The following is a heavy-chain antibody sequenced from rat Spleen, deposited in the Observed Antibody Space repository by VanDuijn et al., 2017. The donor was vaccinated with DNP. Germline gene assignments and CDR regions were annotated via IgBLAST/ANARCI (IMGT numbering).Heavy chain of an antibody. CDR1: GFIFSNYW. V-gene: IGHV5-31*01. CDR3: TRDPDDSPFDY. D-gene: IGHD3-8*01. CDR2: ISNTADNT. Sequence: EVQLVESGGGPVQPGRSLKVSCVASGFIFSNYWMTWIRQAPGKGLEWVASISNTADNTYYSDSVKGRFTISRDNAKTTLYLQMDSLRSEDTATYYCTRDPDDSPFDYWGQGVMVTVSS. J-gene: IGHJ2*01.